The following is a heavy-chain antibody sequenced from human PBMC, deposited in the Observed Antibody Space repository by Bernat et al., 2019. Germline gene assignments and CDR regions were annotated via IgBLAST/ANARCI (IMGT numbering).Heavy chain of an antibody. CDR3: AREREGLWFGTFDY. J-gene: IGHJ4*01. D-gene: IGHD3-10*01. CDR1: GFTFSSYG. V-gene: IGHV3-33*01. CDR2: IWYDGSNK. Sequence: QVQLVESGGGVVQPGRSLRLSCAASGFTFSSYGMHWVRQAPGKGLEWVAVIWYDGSNKYYADSVKGRFTISRDNSKNTLYLQMNSLRAEDTAVYYCAREREGLWFGTFDYWGHGTLVTVSS.